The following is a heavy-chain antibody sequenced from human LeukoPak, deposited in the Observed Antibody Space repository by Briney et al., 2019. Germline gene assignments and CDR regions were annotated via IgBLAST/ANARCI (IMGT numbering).Heavy chain of an antibody. D-gene: IGHD3-10*01. CDR1: GFTFSSYS. CDR3: SREESMIRGVPSQIDY. V-gene: IGHV3-21*03. Sequence: GGSLRLSCAASGFTFSSYSMNWVRQAPGKGLEWVSSISSSSSYIYCADSVKGRFTISRDNAKNSLYLQMNSLKTADTAVYYCSREESMIRGVPSQIDYWGQGTLVTVSP. J-gene: IGHJ4*02. CDR2: ISSSSSYI.